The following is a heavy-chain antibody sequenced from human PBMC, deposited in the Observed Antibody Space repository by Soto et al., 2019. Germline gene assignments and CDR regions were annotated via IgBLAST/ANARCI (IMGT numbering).Heavy chain of an antibody. Sequence: ASVKVSCKASSYTSTTYGISWVRQAPGQGLEWMGWIGVHNGNTNYAQKVQDRVTMTTDTSTNTAYMELRSLRSDDTAVYYCARWIRGNYYDSGRYRAQNYFDSWGQGTLVTVSS. CDR3: ARWIRGNYYDSGRYRAQNYFDS. CDR1: SYTSTTYG. V-gene: IGHV1-18*01. J-gene: IGHJ4*01. CDR2: IGVHNGNT. D-gene: IGHD3-10*01.